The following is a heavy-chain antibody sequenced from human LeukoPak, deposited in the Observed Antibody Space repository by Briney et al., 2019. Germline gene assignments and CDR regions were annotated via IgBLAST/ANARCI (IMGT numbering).Heavy chain of an antibody. CDR1: GGSISSGSYY. Sequence: PSETLSLTCTVSGGSISSGSYYWSWIRQPAGQGLEWIGRIYTSGSTNYNPSLKNRVTISVDTSKNQFSLKLSSVTAADTAVYYCARDTYYYDSSGYYQIDYWGQGTLVTVSS. CDR2: IYTSGST. CDR3: ARDTYYYDSSGYYQIDY. D-gene: IGHD3-22*01. V-gene: IGHV4-61*02. J-gene: IGHJ4*02.